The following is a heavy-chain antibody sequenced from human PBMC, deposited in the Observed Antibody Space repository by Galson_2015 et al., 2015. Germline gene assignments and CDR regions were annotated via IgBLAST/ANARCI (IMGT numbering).Heavy chain of an antibody. J-gene: IGHJ6*03. V-gene: IGHV1-69*13. Sequence: SVKVSCKASGGTFSSYAISWVRQAPGQGLEWMGGIIPIFGTANYAQKFQGRVTITADESTSTAYMELSSLRSEDTAVYYCSRVYYDILTGYPKNYYYYYMDVWGKGTTVTVSS. CDR1: GGTFSSYA. CDR2: IIPIFGTA. CDR3: SRVYYDILTGYPKNYYYYYMDV. D-gene: IGHD3-9*01.